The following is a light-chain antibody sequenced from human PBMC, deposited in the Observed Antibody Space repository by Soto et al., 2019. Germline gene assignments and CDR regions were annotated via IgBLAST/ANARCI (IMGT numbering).Light chain of an antibody. CDR1: RSVSSN. J-gene: IGKJ5*01. Sequence: EIVMTQSPATLSVSPGERATLSCRASRSVSSNLAWYQQKPGQAPRLLIYGPSTRATGIPARFSGSGSGTEFTLTISSLQSEDFAIYYCQQYKSWPAITFGQGTRLEIK. CDR2: GPS. V-gene: IGKV3D-15*01. CDR3: QQYKSWPAIT.